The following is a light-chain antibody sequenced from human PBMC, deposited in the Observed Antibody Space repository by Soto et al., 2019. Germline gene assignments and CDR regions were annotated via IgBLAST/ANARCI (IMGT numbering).Light chain of an antibody. V-gene: IGLV2-8*01. CDR1: SSDVGGYNY. CDR2: EVS. Sequence: QSALTQPASVSGSPGQSITISCTGTSSDVGGYNYVSWYQQHPGKAPKLMIYEVSNRPSGVPDRFSGSKSGNTASLTVSGLQAEDEADYYCSSYAGSNNHVLFGGGTKVTVL. CDR3: SSYAGSNNHVL. J-gene: IGLJ2*01.